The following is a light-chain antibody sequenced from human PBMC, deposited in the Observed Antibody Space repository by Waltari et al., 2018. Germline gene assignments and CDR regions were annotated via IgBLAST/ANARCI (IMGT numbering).Light chain of an antibody. CDR3: CSYAGRYTWV. J-gene: IGLJ3*02. V-gene: IGLV2-11*02. Sequence: QSALTQPRSVSGSPGQSVTISCTGTSSAVGWYNYVSWFQQHPGKAPKLMIHDVSKRPSGVPDRFSGSKSGNTASLTISGLQADDETDYYCCSYAGRYTWVFGGGTKLTVL. CDR1: SSAVGWYNY. CDR2: DVS.